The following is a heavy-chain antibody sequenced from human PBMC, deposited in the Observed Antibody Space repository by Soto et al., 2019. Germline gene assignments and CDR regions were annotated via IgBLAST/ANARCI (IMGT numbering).Heavy chain of an antibody. Sequence: ASVKVSCKASGGTFSSYAISWVRQAPGQGLEWMGGIIPIFGTANYAQKFQGRVTITADESTSTAYMELSSLRSEDTAVYYCARTVAPRGYYYYYGMDVWGQGTTVTVSS. CDR1: GGTFSSYA. D-gene: IGHD6-19*01. J-gene: IGHJ6*02. V-gene: IGHV1-69*13. CDR2: IIPIFGTA. CDR3: ARTVAPRGYYYYYGMDV.